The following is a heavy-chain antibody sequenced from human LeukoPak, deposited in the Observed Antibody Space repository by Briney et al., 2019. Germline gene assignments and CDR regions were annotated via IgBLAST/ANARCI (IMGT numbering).Heavy chain of an antibody. D-gene: IGHD3-10*01. CDR1: GFTVSDNY. CDR2: IYAGGRA. Sequence: GGSLRLSCAASGFTVSDNYVSWVRQAPGKGLERLSLIYAGGRAYYADSVKDRFTISRDNPKNTLYLQINSLRVEDTAVYFCASEKSSYGPGNPGGFDYWGRGTLVTVSS. J-gene: IGHJ4*02. CDR3: ASEKSSYGPGNPGGFDY. V-gene: IGHV3-66*01.